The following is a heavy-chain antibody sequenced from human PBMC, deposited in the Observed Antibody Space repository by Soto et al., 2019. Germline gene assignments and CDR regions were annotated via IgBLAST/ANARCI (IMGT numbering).Heavy chain of an antibody. Sequence: PGESLKISCKGSGYSFASYWIVWVRQMPGKGLEWLGIIYPSDSNTKYNPALQGQVTLSADKSISTAYLQWSSLKASDTAMYYCAISSGGHLSYFENLGQETHLTISS. CDR3: AISSGGHLSYFEN. CDR2: IYPSDSNT. D-gene: IGHD3-22*01. CDR1: GYSFASYW. V-gene: IGHV5-51*01. J-gene: IGHJ4*02.